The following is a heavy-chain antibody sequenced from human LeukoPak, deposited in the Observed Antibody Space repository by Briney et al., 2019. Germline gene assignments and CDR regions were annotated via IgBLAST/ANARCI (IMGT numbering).Heavy chain of an antibody. V-gene: IGHV4-39*07. J-gene: IGHJ4*02. D-gene: IGHD5-18*01. CDR1: GDSINSRNYY. Sequence: SSETLSLTCTVSGDSINSRNYYWGWIRQPPGKGLEWIGSVYYSGSPYYNPSLKSRVSISVDTSKNQFSLKLSSVTAADTAVYYCARGSAVSYGPPFDYWGQGTLVTVSS. CDR2: VYYSGSP. CDR3: ARGSAVSYGPPFDY.